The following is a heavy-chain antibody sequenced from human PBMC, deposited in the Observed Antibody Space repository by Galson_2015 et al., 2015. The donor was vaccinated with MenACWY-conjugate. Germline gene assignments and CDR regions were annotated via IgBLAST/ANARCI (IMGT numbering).Heavy chain of an antibody. V-gene: IGHV3-48*03. CDR1: AFTFSSFE. CDR3: ARLAVPGLN. CDR2: ISSSGTTI. Sequence: SLRLSCAASAFTFSSFEMNWVRQAPGKGLEWVSYISSSGTTIYYLDSVKGRFTISRDNAKNSLYLQMNSLRAEDTAVYYCARLAVPGLNWGQGTLVTVSS. J-gene: IGHJ4*02. D-gene: IGHD6-19*01.